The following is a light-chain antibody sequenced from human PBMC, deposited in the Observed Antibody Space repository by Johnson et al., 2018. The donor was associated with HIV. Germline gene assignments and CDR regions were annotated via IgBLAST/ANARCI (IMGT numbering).Light chain of an antibody. V-gene: IGLV1-51*01. CDR3: GTWDSSLSAGV. J-gene: IGLJ1*01. CDR2: DNS. CDR1: RSNIGDNF. Sequence: QSVLTQPPSVSAAPGQKVTISCSGNRSNIGDNFVSWYQHLPGTAPKLLVYDNSKRPSGIPDRFSATKSGTSATLGITGLQTGDEADYYCGTWDSSLSAGVFGPGTKVTVL.